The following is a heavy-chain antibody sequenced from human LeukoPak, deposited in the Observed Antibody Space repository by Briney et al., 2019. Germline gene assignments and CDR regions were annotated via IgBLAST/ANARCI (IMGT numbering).Heavy chain of an antibody. Sequence: TPSETLSLTCIVSGGSISSYYWSWIRQPPGKGLEWIGYIYYSGSTNYNPSLKSRVTISVDTSKNQFSLKLSSVTAADTAVYYCARHDPANWNDEGHYDYWGQGTLVTVSS. CDR3: ARHDPANWNDEGHYDY. CDR1: GGSISSYY. CDR2: IYYSGST. J-gene: IGHJ4*02. D-gene: IGHD1-20*01. V-gene: IGHV4-59*08.